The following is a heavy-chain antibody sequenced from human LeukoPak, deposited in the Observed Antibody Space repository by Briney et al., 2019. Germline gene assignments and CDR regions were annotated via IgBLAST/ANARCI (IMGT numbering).Heavy chain of an antibody. Sequence: TGGSLRLSCAAPGFTFSSYGMHWVRQAPGKGLEWVAVIWYDGSNKYYADSVKGRFTISRDNSKDTLYLQMNSLRAEDTAVYYCAKNTRRYYYGSGVDYFDYWGQGTLVTVSS. V-gene: IGHV3-33*06. D-gene: IGHD3-10*01. CDR3: AKNTRRYYYGSGVDYFDY. J-gene: IGHJ4*02. CDR1: GFTFSSYG. CDR2: IWYDGSNK.